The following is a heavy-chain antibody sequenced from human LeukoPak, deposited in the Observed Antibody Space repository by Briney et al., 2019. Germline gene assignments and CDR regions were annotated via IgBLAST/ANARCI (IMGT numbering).Heavy chain of an antibody. V-gene: IGHV3-66*01. CDR2: IYSGGST. J-gene: IGHJ4*02. CDR1: GFTVSSNY. Sequence: GGSLRLSCAASGFTVSSNYMSWVRQAPGKGLEWVSVIYSGGSTYYADSVRGRFTISRDKSKNTRYLQMKSLTADDSAIYYCAKDPDYWGQGTLVTVSS. CDR3: AKDPDY.